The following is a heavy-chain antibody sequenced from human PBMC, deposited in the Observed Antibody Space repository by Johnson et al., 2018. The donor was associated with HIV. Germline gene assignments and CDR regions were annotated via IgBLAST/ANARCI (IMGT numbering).Heavy chain of an antibody. D-gene: IGHD3-3*01. V-gene: IGHV3-30-3*01. J-gene: IGHJ3*02. CDR3: ARVYVVSHTDFLSGYYNPFDI. Sequence: QVQLVESGGGVVQPGRSLRLSCAASGFTFSSYAMHWVRQAPGKGLEWVAVISYDGSNKYYADSVKGRFTISRDNSKNTLYLQMNSLRAEDTALYYCARVYVVSHTDFLSGYYNPFDIGGQGTMVTVSS. CDR2: ISYDGSNK. CDR1: GFTFSSYA.